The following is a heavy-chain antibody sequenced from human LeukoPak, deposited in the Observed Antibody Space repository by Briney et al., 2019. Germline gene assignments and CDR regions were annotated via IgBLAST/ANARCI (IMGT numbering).Heavy chain of an antibody. D-gene: IGHD1-26*01. CDR3: ARIYSGIGEIDY. V-gene: IGHV4-38-2*01. CDR2: IYHSGST. J-gene: IGHJ4*02. Sequence: SETLSLTCAVSGYSISSGYYWGWIRQPPGKGLEWIGSIYHSGSTYYNPSLKSRVTISVDTSKNQFSLKLSSVTAADTAVYYCARIYSGIGEIDYWGQGTLVTVSS. CDR1: GYSISSGYY.